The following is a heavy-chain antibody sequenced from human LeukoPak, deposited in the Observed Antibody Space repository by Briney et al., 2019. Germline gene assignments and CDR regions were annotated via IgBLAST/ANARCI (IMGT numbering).Heavy chain of an antibody. CDR3: ARGNCGGDCYSGY. D-gene: IGHD2-21*02. CDR2: IWYDGTNE. CDR1: GFTFSSYG. V-gene: IGHV3-33*01. Sequence: GGSLRLSCAASGFTFSSYGMHWVRQAPGKGLKWVAVIWYDGTNEDYADSVRGRFTVSRDNSKNTLYLQMNSLRVEDTAVYYCARGNCGGDCYSGYWGQGTLVTISS. J-gene: IGHJ4*02.